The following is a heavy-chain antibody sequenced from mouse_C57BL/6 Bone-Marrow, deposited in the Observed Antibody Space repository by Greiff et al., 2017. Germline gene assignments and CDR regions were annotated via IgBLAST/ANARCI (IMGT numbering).Heavy chain of an antibody. D-gene: IGHD4-1*02. CDR2: ISSGGDYI. V-gene: IGHV5-9-1*02. CDR1: GFTFSSYA. J-gene: IGHJ2*01. Sequence: EVKLMESGEGLVKPGGSLKLSCAASGFTFSSYAMSWVRQTPETRLEWVAYISSGGDYIYYADTVKGRFTISSDNARNTLYLQMSSLKSEDTAMYYCTRQLVQYYFDYWGQGTTLTVSS. CDR3: TRQLVQYYFDY.